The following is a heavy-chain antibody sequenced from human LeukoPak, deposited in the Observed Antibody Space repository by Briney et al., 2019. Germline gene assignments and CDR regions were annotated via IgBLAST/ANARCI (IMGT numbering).Heavy chain of an antibody. D-gene: IGHD6-13*01. CDR3: ASAKSSSWLFDY. V-gene: IGHV4-4*02. J-gene: IGHJ4*02. CDR1: GGSISSINW. Sequence: SGTLSLTCSVSGGSISSINWLSWVRQPPWEGLGWIGEIYHNGSTNYNPSRKSRVTIPVNKSNNHFALKLSSVTAADTAVYYCASAKSSSWLFDYWGQGTLVTVSS. CDR2: IYHNGST.